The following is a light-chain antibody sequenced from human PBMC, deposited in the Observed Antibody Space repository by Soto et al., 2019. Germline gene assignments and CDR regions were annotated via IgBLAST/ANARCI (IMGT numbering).Light chain of an antibody. CDR1: QSISSY. V-gene: IGKV1-33*01. CDR2: DAS. J-gene: IGKJ1*01. Sequence: DIQMTQSPSSLSASVGDRVTITCRASQSISSYLNWYQQKPGKAPKLLIYDASNLETGVPSRFSGSGSGTDFTFTISSLQPDDFATYYCQQYNSYSFGQGTKVDI. CDR3: QQYNSYS.